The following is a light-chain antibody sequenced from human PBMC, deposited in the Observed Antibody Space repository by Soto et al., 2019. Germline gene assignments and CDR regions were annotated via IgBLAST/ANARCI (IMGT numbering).Light chain of an antibody. CDR1: STNIGAGHD. J-gene: IGLJ2*01. CDR3: QSSDNSLRVI. V-gene: IGLV1-40*01. Sequence: QLVLTQPPSVSGAPGERGIISCSASSTNIGAGHDVHWYQRLPGTAPKLLIYGNSNRPSGVPDRFSGSKSGTSASLAIAGLQPEDEADYYCQSSDNSLRVIFGGGTKLTVL. CDR2: GNS.